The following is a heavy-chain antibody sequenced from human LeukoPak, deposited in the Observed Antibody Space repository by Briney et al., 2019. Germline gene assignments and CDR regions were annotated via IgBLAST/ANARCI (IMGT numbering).Heavy chain of an antibody. CDR3: ARDGDGYNLKGFDY. CDR1: GFTFSSYS. CDR2: ISSSSSYM. V-gene: IGHV3-21*01. Sequence: PGGSLRLSCAASGFTFSSYSMNWVRQAPGKGLEWVSSISSSSSYMYYADSVKGRFTISRDNAKNSLYLQMNSLRAEDTAVYYCARDGDGYNLKGFDYWGQGTLVTVSS. J-gene: IGHJ4*02. D-gene: IGHD5-12*01.